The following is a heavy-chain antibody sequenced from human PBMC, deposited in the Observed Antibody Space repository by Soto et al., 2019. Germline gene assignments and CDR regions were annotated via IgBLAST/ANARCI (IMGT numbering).Heavy chain of an antibody. Sequence: QVQLVQSGAEVKKPGASVKVSCKVSGYTLTELSMHWVRQAPGKGLEWMGGFDPEDGETIYAQKFQGRVTMTEDTSTDTAYMELSSLRSEDTAVYYCATVTGRSYYYDSSGYEAFDIWGQGTMVTVSS. V-gene: IGHV1-24*01. J-gene: IGHJ3*02. D-gene: IGHD3-22*01. CDR1: GYTLTELS. CDR3: ATVTGRSYYYDSSGYEAFDI. CDR2: FDPEDGET.